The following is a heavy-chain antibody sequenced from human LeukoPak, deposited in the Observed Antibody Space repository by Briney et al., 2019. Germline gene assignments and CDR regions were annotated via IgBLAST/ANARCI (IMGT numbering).Heavy chain of an antibody. J-gene: IGHJ4*02. Sequence: PGGSLKLSCAASGLTVSSNYMSWVRQAPGKGLEWVSVIYSGGSTYYADSVKGRFTISRDNSKNTLYLQMNSLRAEDTAVYYCARDALYSGGFDYWGQGTLVTVSS. CDR3: ARDALYSGGFDY. CDR1: GLTVSSNY. V-gene: IGHV3-66*01. CDR2: IYSGGST. D-gene: IGHD3-10*01.